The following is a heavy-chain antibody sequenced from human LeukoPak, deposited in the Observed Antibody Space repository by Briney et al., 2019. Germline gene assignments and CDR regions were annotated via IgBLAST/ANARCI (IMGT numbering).Heavy chain of an antibody. CDR1: GFIFNNYV. J-gene: IGHJ5*02. V-gene: IGHV3-23*01. D-gene: IGHD6-25*01. CDR3: AKDYAAGGLTSFPP. CDR2: ISGSGVHT. Sequence: PGGSLRLSCAASGFIFNNYVMNWVRQAPGKGLEWVSSISGSGVHTYYADSVKGRFTISRDNSKNTLYLQMNSLRAGDTALYNCAKDYAAGGLTSFPPWGQETLVTVSS.